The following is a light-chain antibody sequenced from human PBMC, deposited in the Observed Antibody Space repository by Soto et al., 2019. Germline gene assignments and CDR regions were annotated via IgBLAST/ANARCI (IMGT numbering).Light chain of an antibody. Sequence: EIVLTQSPATLSVSPGDRATLSCWASQSVSSELAWYQQKPGQAPRLLIYDASNRATGIPARFTGGGSGTDFTLTITSLEPEDFAVYYCQQRNPLTFGGGTKVDIK. J-gene: IGKJ4*01. CDR2: DAS. V-gene: IGKV3-11*01. CDR1: QSVSSE. CDR3: QQRNPLT.